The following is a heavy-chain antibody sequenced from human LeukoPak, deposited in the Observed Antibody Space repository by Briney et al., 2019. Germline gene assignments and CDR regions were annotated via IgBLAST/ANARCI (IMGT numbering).Heavy chain of an antibody. J-gene: IGHJ4*02. CDR1: GFTFSSYS. D-gene: IGHD6-6*01. CDR3: AKDAYSSSAPLFDY. Sequence: PGGSLRLSCAASGFTFSSYSMNWVRQAPGKGLEWVSAISGSGGSTYYADSVKGRFTISRDNSKSTLYLQMNSLRAEDTAVYYCAKDAYSSSAPLFDYWGQGTLVTVSS. V-gene: IGHV3-23*01. CDR2: ISGSGGST.